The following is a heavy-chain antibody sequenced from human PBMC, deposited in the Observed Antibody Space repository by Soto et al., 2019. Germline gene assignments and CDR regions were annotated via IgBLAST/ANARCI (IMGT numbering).Heavy chain of an antibody. CDR3: ARGIFGSGTANDY. J-gene: IGHJ4*02. Sequence: EVQLVESGGGLVQPGGSLRLSCAASGFTFSGSWMHWVRQAPGKGLIWVSRINDAGSATSYADFVKGRFTISRDNAKDTLVLQMNGLRAEDTAVYYCARGIFGSGTANDYWGLGNLVTVSS. V-gene: IGHV3-74*01. D-gene: IGHD3-10*01. CDR1: GFTFSGSW. CDR2: INDAGSAT.